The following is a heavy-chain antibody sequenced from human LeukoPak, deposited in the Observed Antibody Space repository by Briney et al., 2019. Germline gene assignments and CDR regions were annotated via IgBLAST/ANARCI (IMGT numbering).Heavy chain of an antibody. J-gene: IGHJ4*02. V-gene: IGHV3-20*04. D-gene: IGHD6-19*01. CDR3: ARNYNGGWYFFDN. CDR2: ISWNGVAT. CDR1: GFTFDDYG. Sequence: GGSLRLSCAASGFTFDDYGMSWVRQAPGKGLEWVSGISWNGVATGYADSVKGRFTISRDNAKNSLYLQMSSLRAEGMALYYCARNYNGGWYFFDNWGQGTLVTVSS.